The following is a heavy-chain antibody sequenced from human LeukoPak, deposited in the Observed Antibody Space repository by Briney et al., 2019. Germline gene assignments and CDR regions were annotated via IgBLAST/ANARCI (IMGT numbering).Heavy chain of an antibody. J-gene: IGHJ6*02. CDR3: TTEPLVVVVAAHYYYYGMDV. D-gene: IGHD2-15*01. CDR2: IKSKSDGGTT. V-gene: IGHV3-15*01. CDR1: GFTFSNAW. Sequence: GGSLRLSCAASGFTFSNAWMSWVRQAPGKGLEWVGRIKSKSDGGTTDYAAPVKGRFTISRDDSKNTLYLQMNSLKTEDTAVYYCTTEPLVVVVAAHYYYYGMDVWGQGTTVTVSS.